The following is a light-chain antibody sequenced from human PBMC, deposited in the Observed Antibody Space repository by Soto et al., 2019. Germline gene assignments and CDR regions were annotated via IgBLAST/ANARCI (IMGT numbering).Light chain of an antibody. Sequence: EIVLTQSPATLSLSPGERATLSCRASQSISGYLAWYQQRPDQAPRLLIFDVSNRATGIPARFSGSGSGTDFTLTISSLEPEDFAVYYCQQRSNWPPWTFGQGTKVDIK. CDR3: QQRSNWPPWT. CDR2: DVS. J-gene: IGKJ1*01. CDR1: QSISGY. V-gene: IGKV3-11*01.